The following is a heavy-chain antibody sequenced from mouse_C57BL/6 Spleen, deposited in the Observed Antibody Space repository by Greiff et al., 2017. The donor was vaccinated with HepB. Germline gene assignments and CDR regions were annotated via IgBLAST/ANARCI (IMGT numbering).Heavy chain of an antibody. Sequence: VQLQQSGPGLVKPSQSLSLTCSVTGYSITSGYYWNWIRQFPGNKLEWMGYISYDGSNNYNPSLKTRISITRDTSKNQFFLKLNSVTTEDTATYYCARDDGYYQAWFAYWGQGTLVTVSA. D-gene: IGHD2-3*01. V-gene: IGHV3-6*01. CDR1: GYSITSGYY. CDR3: ARDDGYYQAWFAY. CDR2: ISYDGSN. J-gene: IGHJ3*01.